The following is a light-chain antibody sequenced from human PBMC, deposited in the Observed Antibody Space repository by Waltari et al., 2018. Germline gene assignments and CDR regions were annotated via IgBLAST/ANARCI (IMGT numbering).Light chain of an antibody. CDR1: QSVSRF. V-gene: IGKV3-11*01. CDR2: DAS. Sequence: EIVLTQSPATQSLSPGERATLSCRASQSVSRFLAWYQQRPGQAPRLLIYDASNRATGIPARFSGSGSGTDFTLTISSLEPEDFAVYYCQQRSKWPGTFGQGTKVEIK. J-gene: IGKJ2*01. CDR3: QQRSKWPGT.